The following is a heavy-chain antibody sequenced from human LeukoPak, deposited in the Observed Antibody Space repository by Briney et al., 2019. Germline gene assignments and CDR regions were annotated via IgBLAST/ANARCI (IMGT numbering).Heavy chain of an antibody. Sequence: APVTVSCKASGYTFTTHDINWVRQATGQGLEWLGWMSPNSGDTGYAQKFQGRVTMTSDSSISTAYMELSSLRSEDTAIYYCVRTPPNWGFDYWGQGTLVTVSS. CDR2: MSPNSGDT. D-gene: IGHD7-27*01. J-gene: IGHJ4*02. CDR3: VRTPPNWGFDY. V-gene: IGHV1-8*01. CDR1: GYTFTTHD.